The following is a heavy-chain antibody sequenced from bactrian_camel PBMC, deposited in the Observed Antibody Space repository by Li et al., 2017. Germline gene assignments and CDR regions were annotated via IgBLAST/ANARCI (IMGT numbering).Heavy chain of an antibody. V-gene: IGHV3S53*01. J-gene: IGHJ6*01. D-gene: IGHD3*01. CDR3: ASQPRGYDCYFRRNPADYDL. Sequence: HVQLVESGGGSAQTGGSLRLSCRASGDSSTLCMAWFRQAPGKEREGVAVLDDVGRINYADSVKGRFTISRDNAKNTVYLQMDSLNPEDTAMYYCASQPRGYDCYFRRNPADYDLWGQGTQVTVS. CDR1: GDSSTLC. CDR2: LDDVGRI.